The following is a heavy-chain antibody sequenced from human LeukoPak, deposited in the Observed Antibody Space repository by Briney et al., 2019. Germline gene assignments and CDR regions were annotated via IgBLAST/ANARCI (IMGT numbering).Heavy chain of an antibody. V-gene: IGHV3-7*01. CDR2: IKQDGSEK. CDR3: ARAPCYYYMDV. CDR1: GSTFSSYS. Sequence: GSLSLSCAAPGSTFSSYSMSWARHAPGKGLEWVANIKQDGSEKYYVASVKGRFTISRDNAKNSLYLQMNSLRAEDTAVYYCARAPCYYYMDVWGKGTTVTVSS. J-gene: IGHJ6*03.